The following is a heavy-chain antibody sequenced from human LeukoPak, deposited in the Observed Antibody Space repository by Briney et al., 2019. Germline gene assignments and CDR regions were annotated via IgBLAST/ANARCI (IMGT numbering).Heavy chain of an antibody. V-gene: IGHV3-23*01. Sequence: GGSLRLSCAASGFTFSSYAMYWVRQAPGKGLEWVSGISGSGGSTYYADSVNGPFTISRDNTKNTVYLQMNSLRDEDTAVYYCAKTTTGSSSGRYPGWPVDYWGQGTLVTVSS. J-gene: IGHJ4*02. CDR2: ISGSGGST. CDR3: AKTTTGSSSGRYPGWPVDY. D-gene: IGHD6-19*01. CDR1: GFTFSSYA.